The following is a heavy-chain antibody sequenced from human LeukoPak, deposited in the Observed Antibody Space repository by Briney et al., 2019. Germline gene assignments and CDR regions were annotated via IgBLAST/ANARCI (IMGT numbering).Heavy chain of an antibody. CDR1: GGSTSSGDYY. V-gene: IGHV4-30-4*01. CDR2: IYYGGST. D-gene: IGHD3-10*01. J-gene: IGHJ3*02. CDR3: ARRVSMVRGVIIRIRTFDI. Sequence: PSETLSLTCTVSGGSTSSGDYYWSWIRQPPGKGLEWIGYIYYGGSTYYNPSLKSRVTISVDSSKNQFFLKLSSVTAADTAVYYCARRVSMVRGVIIRIRTFDIWGQGTMVTVSS.